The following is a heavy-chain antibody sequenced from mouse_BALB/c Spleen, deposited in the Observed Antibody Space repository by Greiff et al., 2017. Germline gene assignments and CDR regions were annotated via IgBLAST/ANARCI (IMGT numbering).Heavy chain of an antibody. V-gene: IGHV5-6*01. CDR3: ARLGITDYFDY. J-gene: IGHJ2*01. CDR1: GFTFSSYG. Sequence: EVKLVESGGDLVKPGGSLKLSCAASGFTFSSYGMSWVRQTPDKRLEWVATISSGGSYTYYPDSVKGRFTISRDNGKNTLYLQMSSLKSEDTAMYYCARLGITDYFDYWGQGTTLTVSS. D-gene: IGHD2-4*01. CDR2: ISSGGSYT.